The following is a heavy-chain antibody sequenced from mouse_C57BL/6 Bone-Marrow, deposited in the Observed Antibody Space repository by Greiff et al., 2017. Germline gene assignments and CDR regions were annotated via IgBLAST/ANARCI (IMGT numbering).Heavy chain of an antibody. J-gene: IGHJ2*01. D-gene: IGHD1-1*01. CDR1: GFNIKDDY. CDR3: TTESLITTDY. Sequence: VQLQQSGAELVRPGASVTLSCTASGFNIKDDYMHWVKQRPEQGLEWIGWIDPENGDTEYASKFQGQATITADTSSNTAYLQLSSLTSEDTAVYYCTTESLITTDYWGQGTTLTVSS. CDR2: IDPENGDT. V-gene: IGHV14-4*01.